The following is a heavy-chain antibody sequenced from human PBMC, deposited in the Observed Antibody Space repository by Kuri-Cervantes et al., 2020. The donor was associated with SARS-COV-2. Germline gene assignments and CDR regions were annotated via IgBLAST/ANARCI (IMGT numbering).Heavy chain of an antibody. V-gene: IGHV3-23*01. CDR3: AKGQHGIVVVVAAIEY. CDR2: ISGSGGST. CDR1: GYSISSGYY. J-gene: IGHJ4*02. Sequence: ETLSLTCAVSGYSISSGYYWGWIRQPPGKGLEWVSAISGSGGSTYYADSVKGRFTISRDNSKNTLYLQMNSLRTEDTAVYYCAKGQHGIVVVVAAIEYWGQGTLVTVSS. D-gene: IGHD2-15*01.